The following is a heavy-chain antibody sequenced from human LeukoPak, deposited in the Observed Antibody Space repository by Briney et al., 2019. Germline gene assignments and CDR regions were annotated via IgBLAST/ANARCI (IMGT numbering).Heavy chain of an antibody. D-gene: IGHD3-22*01. V-gene: IGHV4-30-4*01. CDR1: GGSISSGDYY. CDR2: IYYSGST. J-gene: IGHJ3*02. Sequence: SQTLSLTCTVSGGSISSGDYYWSWIRQPPGKGLEWIGYIYYSGSTYYNPSLKSRVTISVDTSKNQFSLKLSSVTAADTAVYYCAREYDSTLADAFDIWGQGTMVTVSS. CDR3: AREYDSTLADAFDI.